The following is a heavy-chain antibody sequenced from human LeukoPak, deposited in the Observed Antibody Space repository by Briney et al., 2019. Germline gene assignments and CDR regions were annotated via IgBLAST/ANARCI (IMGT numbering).Heavy chain of an antibody. J-gene: IGHJ6*04. CDR1: GYTSTGYY. Sequence: SVKVSCKASGYTSTGYYMHWVRQAPGQGLEWMGGIIPIFGTANYAQKFQGRVTITADESTSTAYMELSSLRSEDTAVYYCARDWEDIVVVPAAAPNSYYYGMDVWGKGTTVTVSS. V-gene: IGHV1-69*13. CDR2: IIPIFGTA. D-gene: IGHD2-2*01. CDR3: ARDWEDIVVVPAAAPNSYYYGMDV.